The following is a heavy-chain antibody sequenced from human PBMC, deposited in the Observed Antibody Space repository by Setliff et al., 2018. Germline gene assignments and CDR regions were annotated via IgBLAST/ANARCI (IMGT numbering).Heavy chain of an antibody. CDR1: GYSFSTCW. V-gene: IGHV3-15*01. J-gene: IGHJ6*02. D-gene: IGHD6-19*01. Sequence: PGESLKISCKGSGYSFSTCWIGWVRQAPGKGLEWVGRIKRITDSGTTDHAAPVKGRFTVSRDDSISTLYLQMNSLKTEDTAVYYCTTSPISSGWHSNFDYNMDVWGQGTTVTVSS. CDR3: TTSPISSGWHSNFDYNMDV. CDR2: IKRITDSGTT.